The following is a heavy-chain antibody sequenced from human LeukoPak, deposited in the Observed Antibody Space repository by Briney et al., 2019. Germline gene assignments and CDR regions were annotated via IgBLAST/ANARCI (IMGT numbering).Heavy chain of an antibody. CDR2: INPNSGNT. J-gene: IGHJ4*02. CDR1: GYIFTGYL. CDR3: AREMRPGTTTLVAY. V-gene: IGHV1-2*02. Sequence: ASVKVSCKASGYIFTGYLTHWVRQAPGQGLEWMGFINPNSGNTNYAQKFQGRVTITRDTSINTAYMELSSLTSDDTAVYYCAREMRPGTTTLVAYWGQGTLVTVSS. D-gene: IGHD1-1*01.